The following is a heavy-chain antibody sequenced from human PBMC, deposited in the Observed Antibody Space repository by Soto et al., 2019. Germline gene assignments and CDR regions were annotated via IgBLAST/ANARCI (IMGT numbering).Heavy chain of an antibody. V-gene: IGHV3-30*18. J-gene: IGHJ5*02. CDR1: GFNFSTYG. Sequence: GGSLRLSCAASGFNFSTYGMHWVRQAPRKGLEWVAIISYDENTKYYADSLKGRFTISRDNSKNTLYLDINNVTPEDTAVYYCAKEVLAAGQGWFDPWGQGTLVTVSS. D-gene: IGHD6-25*01. CDR3: AKEVLAAGQGWFDP. CDR2: ISYDENTK.